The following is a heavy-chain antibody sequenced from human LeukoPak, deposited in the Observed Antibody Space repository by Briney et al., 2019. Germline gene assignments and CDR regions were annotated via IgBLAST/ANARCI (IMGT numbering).Heavy chain of an antibody. CDR3: AKYALSSGWYFDL. Sequence: GGSLRLSCAASGFTFDDYAMHWVRQAPGKGLEWVSGISWNSGSIGYADSVKGRFTISRDNAKNSLYLQMNSLRAEDTALYYCAKYALSSGWYFDLWGRGTLVTVSS. V-gene: IGHV3-9*01. D-gene: IGHD3-3*01. J-gene: IGHJ2*01. CDR2: ISWNSGSI. CDR1: GFTFDDYA.